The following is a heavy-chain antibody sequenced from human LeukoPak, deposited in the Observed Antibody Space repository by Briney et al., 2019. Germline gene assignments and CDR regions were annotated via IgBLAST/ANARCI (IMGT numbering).Heavy chain of an antibody. Sequence: PRGSLRLSCAASGFTFTSYWMHWVRQAPGKGLVWVSRINSNGSSTNYADPVKGRFTISTDNAKNTLYRQMNRRRAEGTAVYYCARAPGYYGMDVGGQGTTVTVSS. CDR1: GFTFTSYW. CDR2: INSNGSST. V-gene: IGHV3-74*01. J-gene: IGHJ6*02. CDR3: ARAPGYYGMDV.